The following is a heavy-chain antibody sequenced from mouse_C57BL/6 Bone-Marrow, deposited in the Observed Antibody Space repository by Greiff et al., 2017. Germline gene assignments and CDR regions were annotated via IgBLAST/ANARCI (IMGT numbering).Heavy chain of an antibody. D-gene: IGHD6-1*01. CDR1: GFNIKDDY. Sequence: VQLQQSGAELVRPGASVKLSCTASGFNIKDDYIHWVKQRPEQGLEWIGWIDPEIGDTEYASKFQGKATITSNTSSNTASLQLSSLTSEDTAVYYCASFCGDYIDFGGRGTPLPVAS. J-gene: IGHJ2*01. CDR2: IDPEIGDT. CDR3: ASFCGDYIDF. V-gene: IGHV14-4*01.